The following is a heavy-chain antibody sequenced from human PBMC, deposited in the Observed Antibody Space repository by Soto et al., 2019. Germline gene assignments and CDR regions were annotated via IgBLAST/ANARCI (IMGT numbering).Heavy chain of an antibody. V-gene: IGHV1-69*01. Sequence: QVQLVQSGAEVKKPGSSVKVSCKAYGGTFSSYAISWVRQAPGQGLEWMGGILPIFGTANYAQKFQGRVTITADESTPPAYIELSSLRSEDTAVYYGAREWDGTDGMDGWGQGTTVAVAS. CDR3: AREWDGTDGMDG. D-gene: IGHD1-26*01. CDR2: ILPIFGTA. CDR1: GGTFSSYA. J-gene: IGHJ6*02.